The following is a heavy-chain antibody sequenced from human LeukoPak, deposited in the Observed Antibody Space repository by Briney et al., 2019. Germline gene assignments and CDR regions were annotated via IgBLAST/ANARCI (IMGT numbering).Heavy chain of an antibody. Sequence: GGSLRLSCAASGFTFSSYDMHWVRQATGKGLEWVSAIRTAGDTYYSGYVKGGLTISRENAKNSLCSQMNSLRGGDTAVYYCARGKNGMDVWGQGTPVTVSS. CDR3: ARGKNGMDV. CDR1: GFTFSSYD. CDR2: IRTAGDT. V-gene: IGHV3-13*01. J-gene: IGHJ6*02.